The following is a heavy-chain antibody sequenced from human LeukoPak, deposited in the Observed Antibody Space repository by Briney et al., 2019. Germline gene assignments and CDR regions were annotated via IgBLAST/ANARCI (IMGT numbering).Heavy chain of an antibody. D-gene: IGHD5-24*01. CDR2: IKQDGSEK. V-gene: IGHV3-7*01. J-gene: IGHJ4*02. CDR3: AREGSGRGDGKPFKD. CDR1: GFTFSSYW. Sequence: PGGSLRLSCAAAGFTFSSYWTSWVRQAPGKGMEWVANIKQDGSEKYYVDSVKGRFTISRDNAKNSLYLQMNSLRAEDTAVYYCAREGSGRGDGKPFKDWGQGTLVTVSS.